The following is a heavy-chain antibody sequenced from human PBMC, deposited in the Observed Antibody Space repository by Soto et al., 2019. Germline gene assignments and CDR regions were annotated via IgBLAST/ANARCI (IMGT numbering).Heavy chain of an antibody. V-gene: IGHV3-48*03. J-gene: IGHJ6*03. D-gene: IGHD1-20*01. CDR2: ISSGSTI. CDR3: ARDYPNWNKDHYYYYMDV. CDR1: GFTFSSYE. Sequence: GGSLRLSCAASGFTFSSYEMNWVRQAPGKGLEWVSYISSGSTIYYADSVKGRFTISRDNAKNSLYLQMNSLRAEDTAVYYCARDYPNWNKDHYYYYMDVWGKGTTVTVSS.